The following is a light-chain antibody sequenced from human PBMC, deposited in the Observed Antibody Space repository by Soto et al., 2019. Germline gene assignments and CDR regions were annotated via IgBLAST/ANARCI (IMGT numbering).Light chain of an antibody. CDR1: QSVSNNY. CDR3: QQDAASPPT. CDR2: GAS. Sequence: EVVLTQSPGTLSLSPRERATLSCRASQSVSNNYLAWYQHKPGQAPRLLIYGASNRAPGIPDRFSGSGSGPDSTPSIRTLEPEDLAVYYCQQDAASPPTFGQGTMVDVK. V-gene: IGKV3-20*01. J-gene: IGKJ1*01.